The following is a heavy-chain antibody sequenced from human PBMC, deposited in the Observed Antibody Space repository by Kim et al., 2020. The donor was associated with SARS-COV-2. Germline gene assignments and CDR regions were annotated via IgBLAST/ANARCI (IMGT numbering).Heavy chain of an antibody. D-gene: IGHD6-19*01. Sequence: FQGRVTITRDTSASTAYMELSSLRSEDTAVYYCARDPVAVAGTNYGMDAWGQGTTVTVSS. CDR3: ARDPVAVAGTNYGMDA. V-gene: IGHV1-3*01. J-gene: IGHJ6*02.